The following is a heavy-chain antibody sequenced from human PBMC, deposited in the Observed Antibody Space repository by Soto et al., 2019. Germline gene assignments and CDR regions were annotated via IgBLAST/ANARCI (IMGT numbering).Heavy chain of an antibody. V-gene: IGHV3-30-3*01. CDR2: ISYDGSNK. CDR1: GFTFSSYA. Sequence: QVQLVESGGGVVQPGRSLRLSCAASGFTFSSYAMHWVRQAPGKGLEWVAVISYDGSNKYYADSVKGRFTISRDNSNNTLYLQMNSLRAEDTAVYYCARDIPRYGDYPHDYYYYGMDVWGQGTTVTVSS. J-gene: IGHJ6*02. CDR3: ARDIPRYGDYPHDYYYYGMDV. D-gene: IGHD4-17*01.